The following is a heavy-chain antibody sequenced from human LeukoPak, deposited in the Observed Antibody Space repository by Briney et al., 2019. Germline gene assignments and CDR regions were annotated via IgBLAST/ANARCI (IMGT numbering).Heavy chain of an antibody. J-gene: IGHJ6*02. CDR2: ISSSSTII. V-gene: IGHV3-48*01. CDR1: GFTFSSHD. D-gene: IGHD5-24*01. CDR3: ARYRDGYNSRYYYYGMDV. Sequence: GGSLRLSCAASGFTFSSHDMNLVRQAPGKGLEWVSYISSSSTIIYYAESVKGRFTISRDNAKNSLYLQMNSLRVEDTAVYYCARYRDGYNSRYYYYGMDVWGQGTTVTVSS.